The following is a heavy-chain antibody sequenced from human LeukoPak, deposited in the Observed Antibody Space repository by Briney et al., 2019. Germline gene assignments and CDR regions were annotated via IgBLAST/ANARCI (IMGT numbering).Heavy chain of an antibody. Sequence: GGSLRLSCAASGFTFSSYAMSWVRQAPGKGLEWVAVISYDGSNKYYADSVKGRFTISRDNSKNTLYLQMNSLRAEDTALYYCAKDIGTDYYDSSGFDYWGQGTLVTVSS. J-gene: IGHJ4*02. D-gene: IGHD3-22*01. V-gene: IGHV3-30-3*01. CDR2: ISYDGSNK. CDR1: GFTFSSYA. CDR3: AKDIGTDYYDSSGFDY.